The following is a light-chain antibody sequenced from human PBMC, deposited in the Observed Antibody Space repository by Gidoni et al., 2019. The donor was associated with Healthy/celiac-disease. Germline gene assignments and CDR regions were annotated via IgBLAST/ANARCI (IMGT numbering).Light chain of an antibody. V-gene: IGKV2-28*01. CDR3: MQALQTPLT. CDR1: QSLLHSNGYNY. CDR2: LGS. Sequence: DIVMTQSPPSLPVTPGEPASISCRSSQSLLHSNGYNYLDWYLQKPGQSPQLLIYLGSNRASGVPYRFSGSGSGTDFTLKISRVEAEDVGVYYCMQALQTPLTFGGGTKVEIK. J-gene: IGKJ4*01.